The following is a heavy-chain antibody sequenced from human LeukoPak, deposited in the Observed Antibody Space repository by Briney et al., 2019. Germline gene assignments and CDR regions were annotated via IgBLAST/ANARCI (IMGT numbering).Heavy chain of an antibody. CDR1: GFTVSTNY. CDR2: IYSGSST. J-gene: IGHJ3*02. D-gene: IGHD1-26*01. Sequence: GGSLRLSCAASGFTVSTNYMCWVRQAPGKALEWVSEIYSGSSTYYAASVKGRFSISRDTSKNTVYLQMNSLRGEDTAVYYCARDLREHGVFDIWGQGTMVTVSS. V-gene: IGHV3-53*01. CDR3: ARDLREHGVFDI.